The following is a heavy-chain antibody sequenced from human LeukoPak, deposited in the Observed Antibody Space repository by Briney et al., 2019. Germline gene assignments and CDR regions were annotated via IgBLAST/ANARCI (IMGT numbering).Heavy chain of an antibody. Sequence: SETLSLTCAVYGGSSSGYYWSWIRQPPGKGLEWIGEINHSGSTNYNPSLKSRVTISVDTSKNQFSLKLSSVTAADTAVYYCARSPNAFDIWGQGTMVTVSS. V-gene: IGHV4-34*01. CDR2: INHSGST. CDR3: ARSPNAFDI. CDR1: GGSSSGYY. J-gene: IGHJ3*02.